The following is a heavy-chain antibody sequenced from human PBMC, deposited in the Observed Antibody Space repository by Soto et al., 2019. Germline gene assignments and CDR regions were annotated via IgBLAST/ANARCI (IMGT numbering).Heavy chain of an antibody. D-gene: IGHD3-22*01. CDR3: ARSSGSLLDDY. J-gene: IGHJ4*02. CDR1: CCSIVSFY. Sequence: VACCSIVSFYWRWILRPQGKGLEWIGYIYYSGSTNYNPSLKSRVTISVDTSKNQFSLKLSSVTAADTAVYYCARSSGSLLDDYWGQGTLVTVSS. CDR2: IYYSGST. V-gene: IGHV4-59*01.